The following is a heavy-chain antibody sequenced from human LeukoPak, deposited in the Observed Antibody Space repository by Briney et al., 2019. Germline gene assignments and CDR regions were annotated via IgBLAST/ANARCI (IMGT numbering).Heavy chain of an antibody. V-gene: IGHV3-30*04. CDR1: GFTFSSYA. Sequence: QSGGSLRLSCAASGFTFSSYAMHWVRQAPGKGLEWVAVISYDGSNKYYADSVKGRFTISRDNSKNTLYLQMNSLRAEDTAVYYCARGDYGGNRGYAFDIWGQGTMVTVSS. D-gene: IGHD4-23*01. CDR3: ARGDYGGNRGYAFDI. CDR2: ISYDGSNK. J-gene: IGHJ3*02.